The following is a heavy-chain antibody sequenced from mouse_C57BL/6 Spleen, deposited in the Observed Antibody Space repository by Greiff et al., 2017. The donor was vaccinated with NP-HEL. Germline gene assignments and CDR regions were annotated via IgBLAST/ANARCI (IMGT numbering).Heavy chain of an antibody. J-gene: IGHJ4*01. CDR3: ARSDYYYAMDY. CDR2: INPSSGYT. CDR1: GYTFTSYW. V-gene: IGHV1-7*01. Sequence: QVQLKESGAELAKPGASVKLSCKASGYTFTSYWLHWVQQRPGQGLEWIGYINPSSGYTKYNQKFKDKATLTADKSSSTAYMQLSSLTYEDSAVYYCARSDYYYAMDYWGQGTSVTVSS.